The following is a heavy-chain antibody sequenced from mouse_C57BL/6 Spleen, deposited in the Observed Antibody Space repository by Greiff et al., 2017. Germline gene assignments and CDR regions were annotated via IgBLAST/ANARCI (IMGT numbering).Heavy chain of an antibody. J-gene: IGHJ4*01. CDR3: ARGNDYDYYAMDY. Sequence: VKLVESGPGLVAPSQSLSITCTVSGFSLTSYGVHWVRQPPGKGLEWLVVIGSDGSTTYNSALKSRLSISKDNSKSQVFLKMNSLQTDDTAMYYCARGNDYDYYAMDYWGQGTSVTVSS. V-gene: IGHV2-6*03. CDR2: IGSDGST. CDR1: GFSLTSYG. D-gene: IGHD2-4*01.